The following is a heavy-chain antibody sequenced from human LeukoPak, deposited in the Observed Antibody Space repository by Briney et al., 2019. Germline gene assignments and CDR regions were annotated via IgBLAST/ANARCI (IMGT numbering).Heavy chain of an antibody. CDR3: ARENSLWCSSTSCPPFPFDP. CDR2: IYTSGST. V-gene: IGHV4-4*07. J-gene: IGHJ5*02. Sequence: SETLSLTCTVSGGSISSYYWSWIRQPAGKGLEWIGRIYTSGSTNYNPSLKSRVTISVDKSKNQFSLKLRSVTAADTAVYYCARENSLWCSSTSCPPFPFDPWGQGTLVTVSS. D-gene: IGHD2-2*01. CDR1: GGSISSYY.